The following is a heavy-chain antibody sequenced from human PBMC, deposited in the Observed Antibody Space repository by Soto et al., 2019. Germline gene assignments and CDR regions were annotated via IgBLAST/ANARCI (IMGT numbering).Heavy chain of an antibody. CDR1: GYTFTSYG. V-gene: IGHV1-18*04. Sequence: QVQLVQSGAEVKKPGASVKVSCKASGYTFTSYGISWVRQAPGQGLEWMGWISAYNGNTNYAQKLQGRVTMTTDTSTSTAYKELRSLRSDDTAVYYCARDRGYFDWLDDKHDYWGQGTLVTVSS. CDR3: ARDRGYFDWLDDKHDY. J-gene: IGHJ4*02. CDR2: ISAYNGNT. D-gene: IGHD3-9*01.